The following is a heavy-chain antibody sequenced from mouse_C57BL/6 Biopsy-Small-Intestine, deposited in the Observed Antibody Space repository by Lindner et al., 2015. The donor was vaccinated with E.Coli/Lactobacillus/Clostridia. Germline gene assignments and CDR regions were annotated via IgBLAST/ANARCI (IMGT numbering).Heavy chain of an antibody. Sequence: VQLQESGAELARPGASVKLSCKASGYTFTSYGINWVKQRTGQGLEWIGEIYPRSGNTYYNEKFKGKATLTADKSSSTAYMELRSLTSEDSAVYFCARRLPYYFDYWGQGTTLTVSS. CDR1: GYTFTSYG. CDR3: ARRLPYYFDY. D-gene: IGHD1-2*01. V-gene: IGHV1-81*01. CDR2: IYPRSGNT. J-gene: IGHJ2*01.